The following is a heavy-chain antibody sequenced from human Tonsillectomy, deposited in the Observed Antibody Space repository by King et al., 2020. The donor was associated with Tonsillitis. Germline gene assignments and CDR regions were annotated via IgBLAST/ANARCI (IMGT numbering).Heavy chain of an antibody. D-gene: IGHD6-19*01. CDR2: IYYNGST. J-gene: IGHJ4*02. Sequence: QLQESGPGLVKPSETLSLTCTVSGGSISSYYWSWIRQPPGKGLEWIGYIYYNGSTNYNPSLKSRVTISVDTSRKQFSLKLSSVTAADTAVYYCARDLGYNSGHWGQGTLVTVSS. V-gene: IGHV4-59*01. CDR3: ARDLGYNSGH. CDR1: GGSISSYY.